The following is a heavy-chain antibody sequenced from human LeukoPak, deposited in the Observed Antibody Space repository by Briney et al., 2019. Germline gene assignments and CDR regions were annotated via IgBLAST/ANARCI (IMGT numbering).Heavy chain of an antibody. J-gene: IGHJ4*02. CDR1: GGSISSGDYY. D-gene: IGHD6-19*01. V-gene: IGHV4-30-4*01. Sequence: SETLSLTCTVSGGSISSGDYYWSWIRQPPGKGLEWIGYIYYSGGTYYNPSLKSRVTMSVDTSKNQFSPKLSSVTAADTAVYYCARDDHSSGWYYGFDYWGQGTLVTVSS. CDR2: IYYSGGT. CDR3: ARDDHSSGWYYGFDY.